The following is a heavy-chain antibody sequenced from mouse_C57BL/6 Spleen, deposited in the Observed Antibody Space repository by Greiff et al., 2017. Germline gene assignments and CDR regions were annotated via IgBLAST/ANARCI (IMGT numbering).Heavy chain of an antibody. D-gene: IGHD1-1*01. J-gene: IGHJ2*01. CDR3: ARDRGLLLRFFDC. Sequence: EVKLMESGPGLVKPSQSLSLTCSVTGYSITSGYYWNWIRQFPGNKLEWMGYISYDGSNNYNPSLKNRISITRDTSKNQFFLKLNSVTTEDTATYYCARDRGLLLRFFDCWGQGTTLTVSS. CDR2: ISYDGSN. V-gene: IGHV3-6*01. CDR1: GYSITSGYY.